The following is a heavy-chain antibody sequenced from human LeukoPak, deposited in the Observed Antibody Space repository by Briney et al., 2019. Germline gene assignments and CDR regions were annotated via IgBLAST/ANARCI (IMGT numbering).Heavy chain of an antibody. CDR1: GFTFSNAW. Sequence: GGSLRLSCAASGFTFSNAWMNWVRQAPRKGLEWVGRIQSKTDGGKTDYAAPVKGRFTISRDDSKNTLYLQMNSLKTEDTAIYYCTTGIRGDWGQGTLVTVSS. J-gene: IGHJ4*02. D-gene: IGHD3-3*02. V-gene: IGHV3-15*07. CDR2: IQSKTDGGKT. CDR3: TTGIRGD.